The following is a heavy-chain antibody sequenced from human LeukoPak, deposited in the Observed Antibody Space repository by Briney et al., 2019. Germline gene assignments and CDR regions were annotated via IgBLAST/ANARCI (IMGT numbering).Heavy chain of an antibody. Sequence: GGSLRLSCAASGFTFSSYAMSWVRQAPGKGLEWVSAISGSGGSTYYADSVKGRFTISRDNSKNTLYLQMNSLRAEDTAVYYCAKDRGYCSSTSCYADYWGQGTLVTVHS. CDR3: AKDRGYCSSTSCYADY. CDR1: GFTFSSYA. D-gene: IGHD2-2*01. CDR2: ISGSGGST. J-gene: IGHJ4*02. V-gene: IGHV3-23*01.